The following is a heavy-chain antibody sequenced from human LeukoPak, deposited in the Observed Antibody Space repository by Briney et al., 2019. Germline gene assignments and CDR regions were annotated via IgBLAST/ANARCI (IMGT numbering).Heavy chain of an antibody. CDR3: ARDFGYGDYCFDD. J-gene: IGHJ4*02. Sequence: SETLSLTCAVYGGSFSGYYWSWIRQPPGKGLEWIGRIYTSGSTNYNPSLKSRVTMSVDTSKNQFSLNLNSVTAADTAVYYCARDFGYGDYCFDDWGQGTLVTVSS. V-gene: IGHV4-59*10. CDR1: GGSFSGYY. CDR2: IYTSGST. D-gene: IGHD4-17*01.